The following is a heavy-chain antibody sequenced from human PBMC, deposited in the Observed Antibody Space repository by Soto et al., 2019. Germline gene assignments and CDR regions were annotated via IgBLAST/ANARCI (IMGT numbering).Heavy chain of an antibody. D-gene: IGHD2-2*01. CDR1: GGTFSSYT. Sequence: QVQLVQSGAEVKKPGSSVKVSCKASGGTFSSYTISWVRQAPGQGLEWMGRIIPILGIANYAQKFQGRVTIPADKSTSTAYMGLSSLRSEDTAVYYCARADIVVVPAAMSDRDYYYYYYMDVWGKGTTVTVSS. CDR3: ARADIVVVPAAMSDRDYYYYYYMDV. V-gene: IGHV1-69*02. CDR2: IIPILGIA. J-gene: IGHJ6*03.